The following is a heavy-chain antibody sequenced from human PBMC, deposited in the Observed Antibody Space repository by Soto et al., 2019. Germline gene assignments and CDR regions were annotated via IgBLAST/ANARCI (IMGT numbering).Heavy chain of an antibody. V-gene: IGHV3-30-3*01. CDR2: ISYDGSNK. CDR3: ARGGSDAFSI. D-gene: IGHD2-15*01. J-gene: IGHJ3*02. Sequence: GGSLRLSCAASGFTFSSYAMHWVRQAPGKGLEWVAVISYDGSNKYYADSVKGRFTISRDNSKSTLYLQMNSLRAEDTAVYYCARGGSDAFSIWGQRTTVTVSS. CDR1: GFTFSSYA.